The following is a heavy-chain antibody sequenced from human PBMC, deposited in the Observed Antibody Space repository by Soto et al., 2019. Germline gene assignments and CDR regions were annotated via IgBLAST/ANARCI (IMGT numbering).Heavy chain of an antibody. D-gene: IGHD3-9*01. CDR2: INPSGGST. CDR3: AREIYDILTGNRYYYGMDV. Sequence: ASVKVSCKASGYTFTSYYMHWVRQAPGQGLEWMGIINPSGGSTSYAQKFQGRVTMTRDTSTSTVYMELSSLRSEDTAVYYCAREIYDILTGNRYYYGMDVWGQGTTVTVSS. J-gene: IGHJ6*02. V-gene: IGHV1-46*03. CDR1: GYTFTSYY.